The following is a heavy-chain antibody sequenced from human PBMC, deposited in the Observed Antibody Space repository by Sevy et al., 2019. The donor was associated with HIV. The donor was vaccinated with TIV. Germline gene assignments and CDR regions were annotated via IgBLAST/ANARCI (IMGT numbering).Heavy chain of an antibody. CDR3: AKDKGYCTNGVCYTSYYYYGMDV. V-gene: IGHV3-9*01. CDR1: GFTFDDYA. Sequence: GGSLRLSCAASGFTFDDYAMHWVRQAPGKGLEWVSGISWNSGSIGYVDSVKGRFTISRDNAKNSLYLQMNSLRAEDTALYYCAKDKGYCTNGVCYTSYYYYGMDVWGQGTTVTVSS. D-gene: IGHD2-8*01. J-gene: IGHJ6*02. CDR2: ISWNSGSI.